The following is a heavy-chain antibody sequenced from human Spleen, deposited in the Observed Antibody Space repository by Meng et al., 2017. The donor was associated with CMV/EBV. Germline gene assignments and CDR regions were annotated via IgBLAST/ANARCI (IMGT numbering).Heavy chain of an antibody. Sequence: CAVSGGSFSGYYWSWIRQPPGKGLEWIGEINRSGNTNYNPSLKSRVTTSVDTSKNQFSLKLSSVTAADTAVYYCAGKDYGDRGSFDIWGQGTMVTVSS. CDR2: INRSGNT. V-gene: IGHV4-34*01. CDR1: GGSFSGYY. CDR3: AGKDYGDRGSFDI. J-gene: IGHJ3*02. D-gene: IGHD4-17*01.